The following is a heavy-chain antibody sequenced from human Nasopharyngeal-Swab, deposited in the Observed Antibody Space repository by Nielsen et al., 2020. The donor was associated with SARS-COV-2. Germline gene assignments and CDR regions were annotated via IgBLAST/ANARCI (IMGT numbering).Heavy chain of an antibody. Sequence: GESLKISCAASGFTFSSYAMSWVRQAPGKGLEWVSAISGSGGSTYYADSVKGRFTISRDNSKNTRYLQMNSLRAEDTAVYYCAKDRLSSSWYNWFDPWGQGTLVTVSS. D-gene: IGHD6-13*01. CDR1: GFTFSSYA. V-gene: IGHV3-23*01. CDR2: ISGSGGST. CDR3: AKDRLSSSWYNWFDP. J-gene: IGHJ5*02.